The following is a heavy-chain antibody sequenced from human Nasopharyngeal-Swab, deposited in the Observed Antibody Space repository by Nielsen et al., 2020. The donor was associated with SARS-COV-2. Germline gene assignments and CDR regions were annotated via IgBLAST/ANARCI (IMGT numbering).Heavy chain of an antibody. Sequence: ASVKVSCKASGYTFTSYGISWVRPAPGQGLEWMGWISAYNGNTNYAQKLQGRVTMTTDTSTSTAYMELRSLRSDDTAVYYCARERGTTGFGYFDLWGRGTLVTVSS. CDR2: ISAYNGNT. D-gene: IGHD1-7*01. CDR3: ARERGTTGFGYFDL. V-gene: IGHV1-18*01. CDR1: GYTFTSYG. J-gene: IGHJ2*01.